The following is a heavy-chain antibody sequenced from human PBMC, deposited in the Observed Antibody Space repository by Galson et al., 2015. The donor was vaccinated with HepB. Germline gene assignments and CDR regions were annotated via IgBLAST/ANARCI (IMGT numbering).Heavy chain of an antibody. CDR2: MDPGDPDP. CDR1: GYRFSSYW. J-gene: IGHJ3*02. CDR3: ARRMQISTTMTTSLHAFDI. D-gene: IGHD4-17*01. V-gene: IGHV5-51*03. Sequence: QSGAEVKKPGESLKISCKGSGYRFSSYWIGWVRQVPGRGLEWMGSMDPGDPDPRYSPSFQGQVTLSVDRSISTAYLQWSSLKASDTAMYYCARRMQISTTMTTSLHAFDIWGQGTKVTVSS.